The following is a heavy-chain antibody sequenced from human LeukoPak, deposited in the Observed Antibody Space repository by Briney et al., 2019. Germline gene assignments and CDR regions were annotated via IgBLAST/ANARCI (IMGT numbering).Heavy chain of an antibody. V-gene: IGHV3-74*01. Sequence: PGGSLRLSCAASGFTFSSYWMHWVRQAPGKGLVWVSRINSDGSSTSYADSVKGRFTISRDNAKNTLYLQMNSLRAVDTAVHYCAREGVWRQQLVDYYYGMDVWGQGTTVTVSS. CDR2: INSDGSST. J-gene: IGHJ6*02. D-gene: IGHD6-13*01. CDR1: GFTFSSYW. CDR3: AREGVWRQQLVDYYYGMDV.